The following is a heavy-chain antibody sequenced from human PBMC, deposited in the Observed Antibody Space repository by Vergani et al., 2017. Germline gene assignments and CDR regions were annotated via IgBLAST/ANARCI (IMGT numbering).Heavy chain of an antibody. J-gene: IGHJ4*02. CDR1: GFTFSDYY. CDR2: ISSSSSYT. V-gene: IGHV3-11*05. D-gene: IGHD3-16*02. Sequence: VQLVESGGGLIQPGGSVRLSCAASGFTFSDYYMSWIRQAPGKGLEWVSYISSSSSYTNYADSVKGRFTISRDNAKNSLYLQMNSLRAEDTAVYYCARGRLGELSYFDYWGQGTLVTVSS. CDR3: ARGRLGELSYFDY.